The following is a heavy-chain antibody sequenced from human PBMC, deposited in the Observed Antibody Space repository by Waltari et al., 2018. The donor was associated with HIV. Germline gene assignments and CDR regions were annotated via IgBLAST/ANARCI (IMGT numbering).Heavy chain of an antibody. CDR1: GYTFTSYY. D-gene: IGHD3-22*01. J-gene: IGHJ5*02. CDR3: ARGSGDSSGPNVNWFDP. Sequence: QVQLVQSGAEVKKPGASVKVSCKASGYTFTSYYMHWVRQAPGQGLEWMGIINPSGGSTSYAQKFQGRVTMTRDTSTSTVYMELSSLRSEDTAVYYCARGSGDSSGPNVNWFDPWGQGTLVTVSS. V-gene: IGHV1-46*03. CDR2: INPSGGST.